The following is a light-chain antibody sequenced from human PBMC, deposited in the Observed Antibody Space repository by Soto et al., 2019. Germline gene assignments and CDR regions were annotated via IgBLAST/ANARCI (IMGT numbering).Light chain of an antibody. J-gene: IGKJ5*01. Sequence: EIVMTQSPATLSVSPGERATLSCRASQSVSSKLAWYQRKPGQAPRLLIYGASTRATDVPARFSGSGSGTDFTLTISSLQPEDFATYYCQQTYTTPEITFGQGTRLEIK. CDR3: QQTYTTPEIT. CDR1: QSVSSK. V-gene: IGKV3-15*01. CDR2: GAS.